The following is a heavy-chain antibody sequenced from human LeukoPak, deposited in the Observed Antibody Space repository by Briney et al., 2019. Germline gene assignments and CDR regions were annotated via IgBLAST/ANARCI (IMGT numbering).Heavy chain of an antibody. V-gene: IGHV4-59*08. J-gene: IGHJ4*02. D-gene: IGHD3-10*01. Sequence: PSETLSLTYTVSGGSIDSHFWSWIRQPPGKGLEWIGNIFYSGSTNYNPSLKSRVTISVDTSKNQFSLKLSSVTAADTAVYYCARHAIVRGVITPPYFDHWGQGTLVTVSS. CDR2: IFYSGST. CDR1: GGSIDSHF. CDR3: ARHAIVRGVITPPYFDH.